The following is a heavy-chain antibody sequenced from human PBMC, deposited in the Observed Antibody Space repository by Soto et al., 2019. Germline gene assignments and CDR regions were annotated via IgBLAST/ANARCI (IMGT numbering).Heavy chain of an antibody. J-gene: IGHJ4*02. CDR2: IYYSGST. CDR3: ARAVDTAMDVPTYYLDY. CDR1: GGSISSGDYY. Sequence: SETLSLTCTVSGGSISSGDYYWSWIRQPPGKGLEWIGYIYYSGSTYYNPSLKSRVTISVDTSKNQFSLKLSSVTAADTAVYYCARAVDTAMDVPTYYLDYWGQGTLVTVSS. V-gene: IGHV4-30-4*01. D-gene: IGHD5-18*01.